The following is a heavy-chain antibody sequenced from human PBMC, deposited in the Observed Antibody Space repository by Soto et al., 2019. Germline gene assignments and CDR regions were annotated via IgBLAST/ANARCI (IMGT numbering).Heavy chain of an antibody. CDR3: AGGGSIVVATRRLMDV. V-gene: IGHV4-59*03. CDR1: GGSIRSYC. D-gene: IGHD3-22*01. J-gene: IGHJ6*03. CDR2: ICNSGST. Sequence: QVQLQESGPGLLKPSETLSLTCTVSGGSIRSYCWTWIRQPPGEGLEWIGCICNSGSTNYNPSLKCRVTISVDTQMNQFSLQLSSVTVADTAVYYCAGGGSIVVATRRLMDVWGKGTTVTVSS.